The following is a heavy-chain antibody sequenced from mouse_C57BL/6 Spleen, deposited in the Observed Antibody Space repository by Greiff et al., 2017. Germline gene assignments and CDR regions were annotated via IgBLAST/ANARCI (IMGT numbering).Heavy chain of an antibody. D-gene: IGHD4-1*01. CDR2: INPNSGST. Sequence: VQLQQSGAELVKPGASVKLSCKASGYTFTSYWMHWVKQRPGQGLEWIGMINPNSGSTNYNQKFKSKATLTVDKSSSTAYMQLSSLTSEDSAVXYCARRDCCNLGTGYAMDYWGQGTSVTVSS. V-gene: IGHV1-64*01. CDR1: GYTFTSYW. CDR3: ARRDCCNLGTGYAMDY. J-gene: IGHJ4*01.